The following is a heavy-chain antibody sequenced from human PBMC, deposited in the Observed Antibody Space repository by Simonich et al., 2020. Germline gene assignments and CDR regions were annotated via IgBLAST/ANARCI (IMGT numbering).Heavy chain of an antibody. J-gene: IGHJ4*02. CDR2: IYHSGST. D-gene: IGHD2-2*01. V-gene: IGHV4-38-2*01. Sequence: QVQLQESGPGLVKPSETLSLTCAVSGYSISSGYYWGWIRQPPGKGLEWIGSIYHSGSTYHNPSLKSRVTISVATSKNQFSLKLSSVTAADTAVYYCRGYCSNTSCYDYWGQGTLVTVSS. CDR1: GYSISSGYY. CDR3: RGYCSNTSCYDY.